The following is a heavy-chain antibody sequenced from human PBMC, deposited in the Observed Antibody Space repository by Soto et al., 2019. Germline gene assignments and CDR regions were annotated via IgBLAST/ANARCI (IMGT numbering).Heavy chain of an antibody. J-gene: IGHJ4*02. CDR2: LYPDGRA. CDR1: GFTVNSNY. CDR3: ARGLGREYHDNGGHFHLDY. V-gene: IGHV3-53*01. D-gene: IGHD3-22*01. Sequence: PGGSLRLSXAASGFTVNSNYLTWVRQAPGKGLKWVSVLYPDGRAYYADSVKGRFTISTDNSKNTVFLQMNTLRAEDTAFYYCARGLGREYHDNGGHFHLDYWGQGTLVTVSS.